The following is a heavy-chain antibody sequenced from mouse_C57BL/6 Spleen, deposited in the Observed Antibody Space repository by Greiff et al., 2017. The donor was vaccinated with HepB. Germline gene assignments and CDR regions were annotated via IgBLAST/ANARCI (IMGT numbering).Heavy chain of an antibody. CDR2: ISSGSSTI. CDR1: GFTFSDYG. CDR3: ARDGYLLYAMDY. Sequence: EVQLVESGGGLVKPGGSLKLSCAASGFTFSDYGMHWVRQAPEKGLEWVAYISSGSSTIYYADTVKGRFTISRDNAKNTLFLQMTSLRSEDTAMYYCARDGYLLYAMDYWGQGTSVTVSS. J-gene: IGHJ4*01. V-gene: IGHV5-17*01. D-gene: IGHD2-3*01.